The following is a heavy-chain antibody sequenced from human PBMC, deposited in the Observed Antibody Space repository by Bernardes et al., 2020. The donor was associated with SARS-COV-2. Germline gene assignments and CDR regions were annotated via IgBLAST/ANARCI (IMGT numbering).Heavy chain of an antibody. V-gene: IGHV3-23*01. CDR3: VRSAGMDV. J-gene: IGHJ6*02. CDR1: GFTFSNYA. CDR2: FSDGGLST. Sequence: GLSLRLSCAASGFTFSNYAMNWVRQAPGKGLEWVSGFSDGGLSTYYADPVKGRFTIPRDSSKNILYLQMNSLRADDTAVFYCVRSAGMDVWGQGTMVTVAS.